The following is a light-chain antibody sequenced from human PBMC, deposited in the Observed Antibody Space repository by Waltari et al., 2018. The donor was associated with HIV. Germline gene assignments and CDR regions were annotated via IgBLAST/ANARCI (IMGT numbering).Light chain of an antibody. Sequence: QSALTQPRSVSGSPGQSVAISCTGTSSDVGGYNSVSWYQQHPGKAPKLMLSDVNKRPSGVPDRLSGSKSGNTASLTISGLQAEDDADYYCCSYAGDSVVFGGGTKLTVL. CDR1: SSDVGGYNS. J-gene: IGLJ2*01. CDR2: DVN. CDR3: CSYAGDSVV. V-gene: IGLV2-11*01.